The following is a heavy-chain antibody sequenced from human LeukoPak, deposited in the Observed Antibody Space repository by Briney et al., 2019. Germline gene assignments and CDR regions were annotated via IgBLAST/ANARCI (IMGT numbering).Heavy chain of an antibody. CDR3: ARESRSHGMDV. J-gene: IGHJ6*02. D-gene: IGHD3-10*01. V-gene: IGHV3-30-3*01. CDR2: ISYDGSNK. Sequence: PGGSLRLSCAASGFTFSSYAMHWVRQAPGKGLEWVAVISYDGSNKYYADSVKGRFTISRDNSKNTLYLQMNSLRAEDTAVYCCARESRSHGMDVWGQGTTVTVSS. CDR1: GFTFSSYA.